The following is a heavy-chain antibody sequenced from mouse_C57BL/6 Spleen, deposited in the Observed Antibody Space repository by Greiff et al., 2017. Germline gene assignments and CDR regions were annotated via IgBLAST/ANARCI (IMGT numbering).Heavy chain of an antibody. D-gene: IGHD2-3*01. J-gene: IGHJ4*01. CDR2: IYPGDGDT. Sequence: QVQLRQSGAELVKPGASVKISCKASGYAFSSYWMNWVKQRPGKGLEWIGQIYPGDGDTNYNGKFKGKATLTADKSSSTSYMQLSRLTSEDSAVYFCARGYDPSMDYWGQGTSLTVSS. CDR3: ARGYDPSMDY. V-gene: IGHV1-80*01. CDR1: GYAFSSYW.